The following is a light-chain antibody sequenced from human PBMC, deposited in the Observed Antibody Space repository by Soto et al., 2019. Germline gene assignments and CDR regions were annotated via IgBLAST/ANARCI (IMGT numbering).Light chain of an antibody. V-gene: IGKV3-15*01. Sequence: DIVMTQSPATLSVSPGETAALSCRAGQSVDRNFAWYQQKPGQAPRLLIYGASTRATDIPARFRGSGSGTEFTLTISSLQSEDFAIYYCQQYNKWPYTLGQGTKLESK. CDR1: QSVDRN. J-gene: IGKJ2*01. CDR2: GAS. CDR3: QQYNKWPYT.